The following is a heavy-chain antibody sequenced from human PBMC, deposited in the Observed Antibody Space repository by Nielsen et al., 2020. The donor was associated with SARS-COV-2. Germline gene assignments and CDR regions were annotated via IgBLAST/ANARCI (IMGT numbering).Heavy chain of an antibody. D-gene: IGHD3-16*02. Sequence: WIRQPPGKGLEWIGSIYYSGSTYYNPSLKSRVTISVDTSKNQFSLKLSSVTAADMAVYYCATGQVAYYDYVWGSYPTPYYFDYWGQGTLATVSS. J-gene: IGHJ4*02. CDR3: ATGQVAYYDYVWGSYPTPYYFDY. V-gene: IGHV4-39*07. CDR2: IYYSGST.